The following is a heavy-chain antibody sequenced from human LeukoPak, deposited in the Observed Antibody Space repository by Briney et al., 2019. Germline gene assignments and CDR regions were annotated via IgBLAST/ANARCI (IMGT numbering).Heavy chain of an antibody. CDR1: GYTCTGYY. V-gene: IGHV1-2*02. CDR3: ARVPLYGAVGGTSAFDI. CDR2: INPSSGAT. Sequence: AASVKVSCKASGYTCTGYYMHWVRQAPGQGLEWMGWINPSSGATNYAQKFQGRVTMTRDTSISAVYLELSRLRSDDTAVYYCARVPLYGAVGGTSAFDIWGQGTLVTVSS. D-gene: IGHD1-26*01. J-gene: IGHJ3*02.